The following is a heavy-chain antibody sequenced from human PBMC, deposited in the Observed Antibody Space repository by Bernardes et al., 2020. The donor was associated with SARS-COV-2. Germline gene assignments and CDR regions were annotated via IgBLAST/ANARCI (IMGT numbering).Heavy chain of an antibody. D-gene: IGHD3-16*01. V-gene: IGHV3-74*01. CDR1: GFTLSSYW. CDR2: INSDGTIT. J-gene: IGHJ4*02. CDR3: ASQLGVGY. Sequence: GWSLRPSCAVSGFTLSSYWMYWVRQVPGKGLVCVSRINSDGTITNYADSVKGRFTISRDTAKNTLYLQMNSLRAEDTAVYYCASQLGVGYWGQGTLVTVSS.